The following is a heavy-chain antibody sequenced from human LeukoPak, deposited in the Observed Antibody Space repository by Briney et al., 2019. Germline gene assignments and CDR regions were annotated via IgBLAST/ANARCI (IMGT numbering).Heavy chain of an antibody. Sequence: GGSLRLSCAASGFTFGRFWMSWVRQAPGKGLEWVANIKQDGSEKYYVDSVRGRLTISRDKANNSLFLQMNSLRVEDTAMYYCASGDSSGWHEFGYWGQGTLVTVSS. J-gene: IGHJ4*02. V-gene: IGHV3-7*01. CDR2: IKQDGSEK. D-gene: IGHD6-19*01. CDR1: GFTFGRFW. CDR3: ASGDSSGWHEFGY.